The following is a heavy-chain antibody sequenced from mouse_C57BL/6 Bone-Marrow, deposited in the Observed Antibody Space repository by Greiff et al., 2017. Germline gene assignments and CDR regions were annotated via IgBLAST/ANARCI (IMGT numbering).Heavy chain of an antibody. CDR3: ARKSSSPLYFDV. CDR1: GYTFTSYG. J-gene: IGHJ1*03. Sequence: VQLQQSGAELARPGASVKLSCKASGYTFTSYGISWVKQRTGQGLAWIGEIYPRSGNTYYNEKFKGKDTLTADKSSSTAYMELRSLRSEDSAVYFCARKSSSPLYFDVWGTGTTVTVSS. V-gene: IGHV1-81*01. CDR2: IYPRSGNT. D-gene: IGHD1-3*01.